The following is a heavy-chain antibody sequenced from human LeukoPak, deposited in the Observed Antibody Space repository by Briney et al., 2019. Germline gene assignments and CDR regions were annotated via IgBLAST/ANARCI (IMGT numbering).Heavy chain of an antibody. J-gene: IGHJ4*02. CDR3: AKVLNSRTSLRGAYFDY. V-gene: IGHV3-23*01. Sequence: PGGSLRLSCAASGFTFSSYAMSWVRQAPGKGLEWVSAISGSGGSTYYADSVKGRFTISRDNSKNTLYLQMNSLRAEDTAVYYCAKVLNSRTSLRGAYFDYWGQGTLVTVSS. D-gene: IGHD2/OR15-2a*01. CDR2: ISGSGGST. CDR1: GFTFSSYA.